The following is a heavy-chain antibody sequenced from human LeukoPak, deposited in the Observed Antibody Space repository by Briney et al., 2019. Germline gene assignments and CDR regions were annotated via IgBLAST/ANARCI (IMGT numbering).Heavy chain of an antibody. J-gene: IGHJ6*02. D-gene: IGHD1-26*01. Sequence: GGSLRLSCAASGFTVSSNYMIWVRQAPGKGLEWVSLIYSGGSTYYADSVKGRFTISRDNSKNTLYLQMNSLRAEDTAMYYCASPLKLYYYYGIDVWGQGTTVTVSS. CDR2: IYSGGST. CDR3: ASPLKLYYYYGIDV. V-gene: IGHV3-53*01. CDR1: GFTVSSNY.